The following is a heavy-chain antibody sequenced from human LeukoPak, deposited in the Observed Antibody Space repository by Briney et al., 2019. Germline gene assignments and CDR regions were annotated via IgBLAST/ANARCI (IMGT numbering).Heavy chain of an antibody. CDR1: GFAFSSYA. CDR2: ISGSGGST. D-gene: IGHD6-13*01. CDR3: AKFTQQLGLGGYFDY. J-gene: IGHJ4*02. Sequence: GGSLRLSCAASGFAFSSYAMSWVRQAPGKGLEWVSAISGSGGSTYYADSVKGRFTVSRDNSKNTLYLQMNSLRAEDTAVYYCAKFTQQLGLGGYFDYWGQGTLVTVSS. V-gene: IGHV3-23*01.